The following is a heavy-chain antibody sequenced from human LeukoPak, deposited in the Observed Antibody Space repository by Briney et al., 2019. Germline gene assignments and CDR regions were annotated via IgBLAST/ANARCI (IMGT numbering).Heavy chain of an antibody. CDR1: GGSISSGDYY. CDR2: IYYSGST. D-gene: IGHD3-3*01. J-gene: IGHJ4*02. V-gene: IGHV4-30-4*01. Sequence: SETLSLTCTVSGGSISSGDYYWSWIRQPPGKGLEWIGYIYYSGSTYYNPSLKSRVTISVDTSKNQFSLKLSSVTAADTAVYYCARGERYYDFWSGYSRGFSGFDHWGQGTLVTVSS. CDR3: ARGERYYDFWSGYSRGFSGFDH.